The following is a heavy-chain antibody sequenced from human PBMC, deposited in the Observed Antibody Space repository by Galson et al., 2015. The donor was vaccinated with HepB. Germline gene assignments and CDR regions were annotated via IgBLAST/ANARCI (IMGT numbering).Heavy chain of an antibody. CDR1: GFTFSGFW. Sequence: SLRLSCAASGFTFSGFWMHWVRQAPGKGLVWVSSINDGGTRTRYADAVKGRVPVYRDKARGTLYLLMSNLRGDDTAVYFCTRGAPDFGDSLGKGTPVTVSS. CDR3: TRGAPDFGDS. D-gene: IGHD4-17*01. J-gene: IGHJ4*02. V-gene: IGHV3-74*01. CDR2: INDGGTRT.